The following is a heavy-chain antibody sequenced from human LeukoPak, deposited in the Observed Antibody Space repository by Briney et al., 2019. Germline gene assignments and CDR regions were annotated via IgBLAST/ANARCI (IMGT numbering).Heavy chain of an antibody. CDR3: ARDGDCSGGSCYSLDYYYGMDV. J-gene: IGHJ6*02. CDR2: INGDGSWT. D-gene: IGHD2-15*01. CDR1: GNYW. Sequence: GGSLRLSCAASGNYWMHWVRQAPGKGLVWVSHINGDGSWTTYADSVKGRFTISRDNSKNTLYLQMNSLRAEDTAVYYCARDGDCSGGSCYSLDYYYGMDVWGQGTTVTVSS. V-gene: IGHV3-74*01.